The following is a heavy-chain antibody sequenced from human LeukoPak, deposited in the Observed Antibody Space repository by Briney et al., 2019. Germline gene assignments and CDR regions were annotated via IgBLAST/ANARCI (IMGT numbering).Heavy chain of an antibody. CDR1: GGTFSSYA. CDR2: IIPIFGTA. J-gene: IGHJ4*02. V-gene: IGHV1-69*06. Sequence: TSVKVSCKASGGTFSSYAISWVRQAPGQGLEWTGGIIPIFGTANYAQKFQGRVTITADKSTSTAYMELSSLRSEDTAVYYCARDSTYYYDSSGYHSLDYWGQGTLVTVSS. D-gene: IGHD3-22*01. CDR3: ARDSTYYYDSSGYHSLDY.